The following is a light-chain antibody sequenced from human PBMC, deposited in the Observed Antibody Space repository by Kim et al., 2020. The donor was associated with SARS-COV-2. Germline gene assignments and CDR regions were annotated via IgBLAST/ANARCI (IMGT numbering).Light chain of an antibody. V-gene: IGKV1-39*01. Sequence: SASVGDRVTIACRASQSSSSYFSWYQQKPGTAPKLLIYAGSSWQSGVPSRFSGSGSGTDFTLTISSLQPEDFATYYCQQSYSGPYTFGQGTKLEI. J-gene: IGKJ2*01. CDR2: AGS. CDR3: QQSYSGPYT. CDR1: QSSSSY.